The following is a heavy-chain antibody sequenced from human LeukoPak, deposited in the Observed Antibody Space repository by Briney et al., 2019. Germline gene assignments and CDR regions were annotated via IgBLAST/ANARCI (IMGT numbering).Heavy chain of an antibody. Sequence: GGSLRLSCAASGFTFSKYGMHWVRQAPGKGLEWLTFIQYDGNNKYYSDSVKGRFTISRDNAKNSLYLQMNSLRAEDTAVYYCARTYYYDSSGYSRVRSFDYWGQGTLVTVSS. CDR2: IQYDGNNK. D-gene: IGHD3-22*01. CDR3: ARTYYYDSSGYSRVRSFDY. V-gene: IGHV3-30*12. CDR1: GFTFSKYG. J-gene: IGHJ4*02.